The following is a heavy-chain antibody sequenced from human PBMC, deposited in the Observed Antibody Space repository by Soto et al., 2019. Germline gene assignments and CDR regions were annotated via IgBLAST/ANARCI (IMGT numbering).Heavy chain of an antibody. CDR3: AKNWNWGSLVH. D-gene: IGHD7-27*01. CDR2: IYYGGST. CDR1: GDSISTDY. J-gene: IGHJ4*02. V-gene: IGHV4-59*08. Sequence: SETLSLTCTVSGDSISTDYWSWIRQSPGKGLEWIGFIYYGGSTNYNPSLKSRVTISVDTPKNQFSLKLSSVTAADTAIYYCAKNWNWGSLVHWGQGTLVTVSS.